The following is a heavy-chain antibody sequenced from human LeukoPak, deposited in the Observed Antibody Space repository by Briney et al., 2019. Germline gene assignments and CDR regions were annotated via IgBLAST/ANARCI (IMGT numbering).Heavy chain of an antibody. D-gene: IGHD3-3*01. CDR1: GFTFSNAW. V-gene: IGHV3-15*01. CDR3: TTAPFLYYDFWSGISYGMDV. CDR2: IKSKTDGGTT. J-gene: IGHJ6*02. Sequence: GGSLRLSCAASGFTFSNAWMSWVRQAPGKGLEWVGRIKSKTDGGTTDYAAPVKGRFTISREDSKNTLYLQMNSLKTEDTAVYYCTTAPFLYYDFWSGISYGMDVWGQGTTVTVSS.